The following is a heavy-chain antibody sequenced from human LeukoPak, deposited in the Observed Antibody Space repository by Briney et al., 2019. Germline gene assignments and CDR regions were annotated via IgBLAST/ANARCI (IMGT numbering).Heavy chain of an antibody. Sequence: SETLSLTCAVYGGSFSGYYWSWIRQPPGKGLEWIGEINHSGSTNYNPSLKSRVTISVDTSKNQFSLKLSSVTAADTAVYYCARHEAYYYGSGSYYNLRHKYYFDYWGQGTLVTVSS. D-gene: IGHD3-10*01. CDR1: GGSFSGYY. CDR3: ARHEAYYYGSGSYYNLRHKYYFDY. CDR2: INHSGST. J-gene: IGHJ4*02. V-gene: IGHV4-34*01.